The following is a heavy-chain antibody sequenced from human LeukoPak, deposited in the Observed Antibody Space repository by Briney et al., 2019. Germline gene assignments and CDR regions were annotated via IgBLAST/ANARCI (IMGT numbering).Heavy chain of an antibody. CDR3: ARAEIVVVVAATHGWFDP. CDR2: IIPIFGTA. Sequence: EASVKVSCKASGGTFSSYAISWVRQAPGQGLEWMGGIIPIFGTANYAQKFQGRVTITADESTSTAYMELSSLRSEDTAVYYCARAEIVVVVAATHGWFDPWGQGTLVTVSS. J-gene: IGHJ5*02. V-gene: IGHV1-69*13. D-gene: IGHD2-15*01. CDR1: GGTFSSYA.